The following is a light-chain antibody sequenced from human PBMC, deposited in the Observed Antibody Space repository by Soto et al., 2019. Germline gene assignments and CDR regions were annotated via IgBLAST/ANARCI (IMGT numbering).Light chain of an antibody. J-gene: IGKJ1*01. CDR3: QQYNDNWT. CDR2: KAS. V-gene: IGKV1-5*03. CDR1: QSISSW. Sequence: DIQMTHSPSTLSASVGDRDTITCRASQSISSWLAWYQQKPGTAPKLLIYKASTLQSGVPSRFSGSGSGTEFTLTISSLQPDDSATYYCQQYNDNWTFGQGTKVDIK.